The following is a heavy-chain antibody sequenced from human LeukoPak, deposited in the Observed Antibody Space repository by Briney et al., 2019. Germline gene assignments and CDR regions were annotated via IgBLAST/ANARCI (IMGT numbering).Heavy chain of an antibody. V-gene: IGHV1-69*05. CDR3: ARVNYDFWSGYYYYYYMDV. CDR1: VGTFSSYA. CDR2: IIPIFGTA. J-gene: IGHJ6*03. D-gene: IGHD3-3*01. Sequence: SVKVSFKSSVGTFSSYAISWVRQAPGQGLEWMGGIIPIFGTANYAQKFQGRVTITTDESTSTAYMELSSLRSEDTAVYYCARVNYDFWSGYYYYYYMDVSGKGTTVTVSS.